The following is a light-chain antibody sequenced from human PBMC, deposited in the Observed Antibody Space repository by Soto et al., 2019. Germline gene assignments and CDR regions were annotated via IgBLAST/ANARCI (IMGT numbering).Light chain of an antibody. CDR1: QSVGTY. CDR2: DAS. V-gene: IGKV3-11*01. CDR3: QQRSNWPPRLT. Sequence: EIVLTQSPATLALSPGERATLSCRASQSVGTYLAWYQQKPGQAPRLLIYDASNRATGIPARFSGSGSGTDFSLTISSLEPEDFAVYYCQQRSNWPPRLTFGGGTKVEIK. J-gene: IGKJ4*01.